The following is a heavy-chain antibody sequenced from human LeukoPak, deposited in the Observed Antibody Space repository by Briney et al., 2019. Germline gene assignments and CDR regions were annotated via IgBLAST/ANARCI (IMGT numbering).Heavy chain of an antibody. D-gene: IGHD3-3*01. CDR1: GFTFSSYA. Sequence: GGSLRLSCAASGFTFSSYAMTWVRQAPGKGLEWVSAITDSGGDTYHADSVEGRFTISRDNSKSTLYMQMDSLRVEDTAVYYCVKGSERSRPYYFDYWGQGTLVTVSS. CDR2: ITDSGGDT. V-gene: IGHV3-23*01. CDR3: VKGSERSRPYYFDY. J-gene: IGHJ4*02.